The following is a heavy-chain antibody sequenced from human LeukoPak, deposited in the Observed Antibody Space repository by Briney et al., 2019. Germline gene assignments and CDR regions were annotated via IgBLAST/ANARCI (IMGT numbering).Heavy chain of an antibody. V-gene: IGHV4-39*07. Sequence: PSETLSLTCTVSGGSISGSSYYWGWIRQPPGKGLEWIGSIYYSGSTYYNPSLKSRVTISVDTSKNQFSLKLSSVTAADTAVYYCARVMQPITIFGVVKTLSWFDPWGQGTLVTVSS. J-gene: IGHJ5*02. CDR2: IYYSGST. CDR3: ARVMQPITIFGVVKTLSWFDP. D-gene: IGHD3-3*01. CDR1: GGSISGSSYY.